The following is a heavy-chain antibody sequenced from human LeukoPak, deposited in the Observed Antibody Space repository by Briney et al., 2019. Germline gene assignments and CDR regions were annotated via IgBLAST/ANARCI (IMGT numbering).Heavy chain of an antibody. CDR3: AREGYYCSGGSCAGDY. Sequence: GGSLRLSCAASGFTFSSYAMHWVRQAPGKGLEWVSYISSSGSTIYYADSVKGRFTISRDNAKNSLYLQMNSLRAEDTAVYYCAREGYYCSGGSCAGDYWGQGTLVTVSS. J-gene: IGHJ4*02. CDR2: ISSSGSTI. V-gene: IGHV3-48*04. D-gene: IGHD2-15*01. CDR1: GFTFSSYA.